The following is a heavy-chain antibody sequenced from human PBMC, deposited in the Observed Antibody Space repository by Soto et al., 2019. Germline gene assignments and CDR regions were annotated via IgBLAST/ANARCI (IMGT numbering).Heavy chain of an antibody. V-gene: IGHV1-18*01. D-gene: IGHD2-21*02. Sequence: VASVKVSCKASGYTFTSYGISWVRQAPGQGLEWMGWISAYNGNTNYAQKLQGRVTMTTDTSTSTAYMELRSLRSDDTAVYYCARDHGGNFCDWFDPWGQGTLVTVSS. CDR1: GYTFTSYG. CDR2: ISAYNGNT. CDR3: ARDHGGNFCDWFDP. J-gene: IGHJ5*02.